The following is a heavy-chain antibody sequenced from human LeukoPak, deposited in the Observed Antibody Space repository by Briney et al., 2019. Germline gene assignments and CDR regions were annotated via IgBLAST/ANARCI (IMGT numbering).Heavy chain of an antibody. CDR2: IYSGENT. V-gene: IGHV3-53*01. CDR1: GFTVSSNY. CDR3: ASARMGYFDY. J-gene: IGHJ4*02. D-gene: IGHD2-15*01. Sequence: GGSLRLSCAASGFTVSSNYMSWVRQAPGKGLEWVSVIYSGENTYYADSVKGRFTISRDNSKNTLYLQMNSLRAEDTAVYYCASARMGYFDYWGQGTLVTVSS.